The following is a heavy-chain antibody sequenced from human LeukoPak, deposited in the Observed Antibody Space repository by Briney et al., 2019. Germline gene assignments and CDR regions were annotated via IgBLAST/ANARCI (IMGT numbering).Heavy chain of an antibody. J-gene: IGHJ4*02. V-gene: IGHV4-59*02. CDR3: GRNLGSGSDH. Sequence: SETLSLTCSVSGASVSSDYWNWIRQSPGRGLEWIGYTHYRGDINYNPSLKSRLTMSVDASSNQVSLKLSSVTAADAAVYYCGRNLGSGSDHWGQGTLVTLSS. CDR2: THYRGDI. CDR1: GASVSSDY. D-gene: IGHD3-10*01.